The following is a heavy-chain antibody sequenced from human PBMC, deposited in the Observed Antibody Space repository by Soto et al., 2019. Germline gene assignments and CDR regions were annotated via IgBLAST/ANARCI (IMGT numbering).Heavy chain of an antibody. CDR2: IIPILGIA. CDR1: GGTFSSYT. D-gene: IGHD6-19*01. Sequence: SVKVSCKASGGTFSSYTISWVRQAPGQGLEWMGRIIPILGIANYAQKFQGRATITADKSTSTAYMELSSLRSEDTAVYYCARAVAGPHFDYWGQGTLVTVSS. J-gene: IGHJ4*02. CDR3: ARAVAGPHFDY. V-gene: IGHV1-69*02.